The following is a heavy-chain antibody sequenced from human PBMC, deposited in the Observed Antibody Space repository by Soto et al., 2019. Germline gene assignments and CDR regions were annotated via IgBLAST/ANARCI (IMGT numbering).Heavy chain of an antibody. V-gene: IGHV1-69*01. CDR2: IIPIFGKA. J-gene: IGHJ4*02. CDR3: ARGEGTRGGSGSYCDY. D-gene: IGHD3-10*01. Sequence: QVQLVQSGAEVKKPGSSVKVSCKASGGTFSSYAISWVRQAPGQGLEWMGGIIPIFGKATYAQKYQGRVTITADESTSTAYVELSSLRSEDTAVYYCARGEGTRGGSGSYCDYWGQGTLVTVSS. CDR1: GGTFSSYA.